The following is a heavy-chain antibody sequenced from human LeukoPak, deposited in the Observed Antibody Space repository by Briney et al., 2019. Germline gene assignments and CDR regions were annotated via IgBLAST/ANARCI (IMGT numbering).Heavy chain of an antibody. CDR1: GGSISSSSYY. Sequence: SETLSLTCTVSGGSISSSSYYWGWIRQPTGKGLEWIGSIYYSGSTYYNPSLKSRVTISVDTSKNQFSLKLSSVTAADTAVYYCARHLVGATNFDYWGQGTLVTVSS. J-gene: IGHJ4*02. V-gene: IGHV4-39*01. CDR3: ARHLVGATNFDY. D-gene: IGHD1-26*01. CDR2: IYYSGST.